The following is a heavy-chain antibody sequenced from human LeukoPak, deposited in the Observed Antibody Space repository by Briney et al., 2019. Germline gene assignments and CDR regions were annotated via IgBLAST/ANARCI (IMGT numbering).Heavy chain of an antibody. Sequence: PSETLSLTCAVYGGSFSGCYWSWIRQPPGKGLEWIGEINHSGSTNYNPSLKSRVTISVDTSKNQFSLKLSSVTAADTAVYYCARTRVYDSSGYYPNFDYWGQGTLVTVSS. CDR3: ARTRVYDSSGYYPNFDY. CDR2: INHSGST. J-gene: IGHJ4*02. D-gene: IGHD3-22*01. CDR1: GGSFSGCY. V-gene: IGHV4-34*01.